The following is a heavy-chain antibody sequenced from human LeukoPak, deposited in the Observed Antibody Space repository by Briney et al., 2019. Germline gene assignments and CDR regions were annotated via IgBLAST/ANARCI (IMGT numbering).Heavy chain of an antibody. Sequence: PGGSLRLSCTASGFTVSTYYMTWVRQAPGKGLEWVSVIHAGGTTNYADSVKGRFTISRDNSMNTLYLQMNSLRAEDTAVYYCARVVYSGNYHVGESDYWGQGTLVTVSS. D-gene: IGHD1-26*01. J-gene: IGHJ4*02. CDR2: IHAGGTT. CDR3: ARVVYSGNYHVGESDY. CDR1: GFTVSTYY. V-gene: IGHV3-53*01.